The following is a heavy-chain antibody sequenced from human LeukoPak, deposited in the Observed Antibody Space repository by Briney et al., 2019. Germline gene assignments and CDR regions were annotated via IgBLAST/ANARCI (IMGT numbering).Heavy chain of an antibody. CDR3: ARAMSIAARLQTIFDY. CDR2: IHSGGST. J-gene: IGHJ4*02. Sequence: GGSLRLSCAASGFTVSGNYMSWVRQAPGKGLEWVSLIHSGGSTYYADSVKGRFTISRDNSKNTLYLQMNSLRAEDTAVYYCARAMSIAARLQTIFDYWGQGTLVTVSS. V-gene: IGHV3-66*01. D-gene: IGHD6-6*01. CDR1: GFTVSGNY.